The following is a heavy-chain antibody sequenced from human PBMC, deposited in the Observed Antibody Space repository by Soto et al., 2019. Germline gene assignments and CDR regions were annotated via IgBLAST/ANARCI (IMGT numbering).Heavy chain of an antibody. V-gene: IGHV3-11*05. CDR2: ISSSSTYT. J-gene: IGHJ6*02. CDR3: ARGHHGMDV. Sequence: QVQLVESGGGLVKPGGSLRLSCVVSGFTFSDDHMSWIRQAPGKGLEWVSYISSSSTYTNYADSVKGRFTISRDNAKNSLYLQMNSLRAEDTAVYYCARGHHGMDVWGQGTPVTVSS. CDR1: GFTFSDDH.